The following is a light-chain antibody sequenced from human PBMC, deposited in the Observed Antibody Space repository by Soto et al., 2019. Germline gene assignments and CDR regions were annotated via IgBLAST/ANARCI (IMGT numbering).Light chain of an antibody. Sequence: AIRMTQSPSSFSASTGDRVTITCRASQGISSYLAWYQQKPGKAPKLLIYAASTLLSGVPSRFSGSGSGTDFTLLISWLQSEDFATYFCQQYYSYPYTFGQGTKLEIK. CDR1: QGISSY. CDR3: QQYYSYPYT. V-gene: IGKV1-8*01. CDR2: AAS. J-gene: IGKJ2*01.